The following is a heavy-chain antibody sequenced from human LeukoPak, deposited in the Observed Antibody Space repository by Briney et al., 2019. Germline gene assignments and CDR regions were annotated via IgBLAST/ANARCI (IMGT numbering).Heavy chain of an antibody. CDR3: ARQVAGSYGDYLEY. D-gene: IGHD6-19*01. Sequence: SETLPLTCTVSGRSISSSSYYWGWIRQPPGKGLEWIGSIYYSGRIYYNPSLKSRVTISIDTSKNQFSLKLSSVTAADTAVYYCARQVAGSYGDYLEYWGQGTLVTVSS. J-gene: IGHJ4*02. V-gene: IGHV4-39*01. CDR2: IYYSGRI. CDR1: GRSISSSSYY.